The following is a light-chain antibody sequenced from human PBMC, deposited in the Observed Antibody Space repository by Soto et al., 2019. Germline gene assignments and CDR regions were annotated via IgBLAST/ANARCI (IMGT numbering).Light chain of an antibody. CDR1: QSLLHSNAYNY. CDR3: MQALQTPLT. CDR2: LGS. Sequence: DIVMTQSPLSLPVTPGEPASISCRSSQSLLHSNAYNYLHWYLQKPGQSPQLLIYLGSNRASGVPDRFSGSGSGTDFTLKISRVEAEDVGVYYCMQALQTPLTFGGGTKVEIK. V-gene: IGKV2-28*01. J-gene: IGKJ4*01.